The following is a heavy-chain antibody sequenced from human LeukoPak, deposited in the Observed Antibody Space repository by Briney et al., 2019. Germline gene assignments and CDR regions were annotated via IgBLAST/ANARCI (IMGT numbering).Heavy chain of an antibody. V-gene: IGHV4-59*08. Sequence: SETLSLTCTVSGGSVNGYYWSWVRRPPGQGLEWVAYIYYAGSSNSNPSLKSRVTISVDTSKNQCSLKLNSVTAADTAVYYCARHHNGGTHYFDYWGQGTLVTVSS. CDR2: IYYAGSS. D-gene: IGHD4-23*01. CDR3: ARHHNGGTHYFDY. CDR1: GGSVNGYY. J-gene: IGHJ4*02.